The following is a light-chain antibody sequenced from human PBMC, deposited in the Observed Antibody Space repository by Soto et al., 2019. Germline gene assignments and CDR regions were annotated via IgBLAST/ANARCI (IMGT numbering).Light chain of an antibody. J-gene: IGKJ4*01. Sequence: EIVMTQSPATLSVSPGERVTLSCRASQSVTRNLAWYQHTQGQSPRLLISAASSGATGLPSRFSGSGSGTDFTLTISSLQSEDAAVYYCQQYHHWPVTFGGGTKVEIK. CDR3: QQYHHWPVT. V-gene: IGKV3-15*01. CDR2: AAS. CDR1: QSVTRN.